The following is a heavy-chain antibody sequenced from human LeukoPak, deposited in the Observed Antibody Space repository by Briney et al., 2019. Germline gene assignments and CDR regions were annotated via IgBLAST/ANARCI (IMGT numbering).Heavy chain of an antibody. J-gene: IGHJ6*02. CDR3: AKARGLLRRTVYYGMDV. D-gene: IGHD2-15*01. V-gene: IGHV3-30*18. CDR2: ISYDGSNK. CDR1: GFTFSSYG. Sequence: PGGSLRLSCAASGFTFSSYGMHWVRQAPGKGLEWVAVISYDGSNKYYADSVKGRFTISRDNSKNTLYLQMNSLRAEDTAVYYCAKARGLLRRTVYYGMDVWGQGTTVTVSS.